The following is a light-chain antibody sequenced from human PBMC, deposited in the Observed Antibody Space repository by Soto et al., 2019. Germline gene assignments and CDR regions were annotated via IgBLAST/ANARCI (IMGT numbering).Light chain of an antibody. Sequence: HSVLTQPASVSGSPGQSITISCTGTSSDVGGYNYVSWYQQHPGKTPKLMIYAVTDRPSGVSSRFSGSKSGNTASLFISGLQAEDEADYYCSSYTSDSSYVFGSGTKVTVL. J-gene: IGLJ1*01. CDR1: SSDVGGYNY. CDR3: SSYTSDSSYV. CDR2: AVT. V-gene: IGLV2-14*01.